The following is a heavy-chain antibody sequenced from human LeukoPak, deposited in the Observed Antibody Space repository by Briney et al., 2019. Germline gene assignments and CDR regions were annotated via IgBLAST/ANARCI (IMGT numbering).Heavy chain of an antibody. CDR2: IIPIFGTA. V-gene: IGHV1-69*01. CDR1: GGTFSSYA. D-gene: IGHD2-2*01. J-gene: IGHJ5*02. CDR3: ARSGEYCSSTSCYFFWFDP. Sequence: GSSVKVSCTASGGTFSSYAISLVRQAPGQGLEWMGGIIPIFGTANYAQKFQGRVTITADESTSTAYMELSSLRSEDTAVYYCARSGEYCSSTSCYFFWFDPWGQGTLVTVSS.